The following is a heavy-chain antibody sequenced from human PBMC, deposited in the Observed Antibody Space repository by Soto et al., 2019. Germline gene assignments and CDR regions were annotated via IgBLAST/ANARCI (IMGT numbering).Heavy chain of an antibody. Sequence: ASVKVSCKASGYSFTSYAITWVRQAPGQGLEWMGWISGYSGNTNYAQKFQERVTMTRDTSTSTAYMELSSLRSEDTAVYYCAAGTCGDCYYYYYYGMDVWGQGTTVTVSS. CDR1: GYSFTSYA. V-gene: IGHV1-18*01. D-gene: IGHD2-21*02. J-gene: IGHJ6*02. CDR3: AAGTCGDCYYYYYYGMDV. CDR2: ISGYSGNT.